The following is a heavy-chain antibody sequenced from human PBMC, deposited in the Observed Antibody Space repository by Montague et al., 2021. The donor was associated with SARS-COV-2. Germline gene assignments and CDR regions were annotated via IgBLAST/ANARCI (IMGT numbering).Heavy chain of an antibody. CDR2: IYNGGLDT. V-gene: IGHV3-23*03. J-gene: IGHJ1*01. CDR1: GITFSSYA. CDR3: AKGQMSVAENFQH. Sequence: SLRLSCAASGITFSSYAMNWVRQAPGKGLEWVSLIYNGGLDTFYADSVEGRFTISRDNSNNMLYLQMSSLRAEDTAVYYCAKGQMSVAENFQHWGQGTLVTVSS.